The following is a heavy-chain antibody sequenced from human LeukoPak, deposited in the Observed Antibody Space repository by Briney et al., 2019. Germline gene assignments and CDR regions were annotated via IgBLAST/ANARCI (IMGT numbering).Heavy chain of an antibody. Sequence: GGSLRLSCADSGFTFSSYAMSWVRQAQGKGRGWVSDISGSGGSTYYADSVKGGFTISREKSKNTLYLQMNSLTAEDAAVYYCAKHSGGSCYSAFDYWGQGTLVTVSS. CDR3: AKHSGGSCYSAFDY. J-gene: IGHJ4*02. CDR2: ISGSGGST. V-gene: IGHV3-23*01. D-gene: IGHD2-15*01. CDR1: GFTFSSYA.